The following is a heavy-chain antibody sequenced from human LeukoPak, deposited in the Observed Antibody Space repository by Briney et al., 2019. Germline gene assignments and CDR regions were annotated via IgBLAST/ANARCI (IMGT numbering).Heavy chain of an antibody. Sequence: GGSLRLSCAASGFTVSSNYMSWVRQAPGKGLEWVSVIYSGGSTYYADSVKGRFTISRDNSKNTLYLQMNSLRAEDTAVYYCATVEMATMIFDYWGQGTLVTVSS. D-gene: IGHD5-24*01. V-gene: IGHV3-53*01. CDR3: ATVEMATMIFDY. CDR2: IYSGGST. CDR1: GFTVSSNY. J-gene: IGHJ4*02.